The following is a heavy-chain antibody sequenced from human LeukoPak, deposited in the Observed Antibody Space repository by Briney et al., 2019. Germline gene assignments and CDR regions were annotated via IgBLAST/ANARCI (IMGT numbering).Heavy chain of an antibody. CDR1: GFDFSSHA. J-gene: IGHJ4*02. CDR3: AKDLLRIYWRTFDS. CDR2: FNDTGSST. Sequence: PGGSLRLSCVASGFDFSSHAVTWVRQAPGKGLEWVSSFNDTGSSTYYADSVKGRFTISRDNSKNTLYLQMTNLRAEDTAVYFCAKDLLRIYWRTFDSWGQGALVIVSS. V-gene: IGHV3-23*01. D-gene: IGHD3-10*01.